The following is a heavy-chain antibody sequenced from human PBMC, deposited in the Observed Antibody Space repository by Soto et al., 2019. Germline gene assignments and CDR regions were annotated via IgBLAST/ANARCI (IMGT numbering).Heavy chain of an antibody. CDR3: ARDNVDGCSGGSCYSGFYYGMDV. D-gene: IGHD2-15*01. Sequence: TSETLSLTCTVSGGSISSYYWSWIRQPPGKGLEWIGYIYYSGSTNYNPSLKSRVTISVDTSKNQFSLKLSSVTAADTAVYYCARDNVDGCSGGSCYSGFYYGMDVWGQGTTVTVSS. CDR1: GGSISSYY. V-gene: IGHV4-59*01. CDR2: IYYSGST. J-gene: IGHJ6*02.